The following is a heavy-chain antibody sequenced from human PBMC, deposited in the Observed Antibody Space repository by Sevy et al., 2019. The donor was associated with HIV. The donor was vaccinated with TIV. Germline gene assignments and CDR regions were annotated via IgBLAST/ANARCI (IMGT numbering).Heavy chain of an antibody. CDR3: AREHGDRNYYYYMDV. CDR2: INPSGGST. D-gene: IGHD4-17*01. J-gene: IGHJ6*03. Sequence: ASVKVSCKASGYTFTSYYMHWVRQAPGQGLEWMGIINPSGGSTSYAQKFQGRVTMTRDTSTSTVYMELSSLRSEDTAVYYCAREHGDRNYYYYMDVWGKGTTVTVSS. CDR1: GYTFTSYY. V-gene: IGHV1-46*01.